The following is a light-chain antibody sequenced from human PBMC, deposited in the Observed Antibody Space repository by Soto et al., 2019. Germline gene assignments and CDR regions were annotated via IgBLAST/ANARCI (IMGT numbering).Light chain of an antibody. CDR2: EDN. J-gene: IGLJ3*02. V-gene: IGLV6-57*02. CDR3: QSHDTTNVV. Sequence: NFMLTQPHSVSESPGKTVTISCTGSSGSIASNYVQWYQQRPGSAPTTVIYEDNKRPSGVPDRFSGSVDTSSNSASLIISGLKTEDEADYYCQSHDTTNVVFGRGTMLTVL. CDR1: SGSIASNY.